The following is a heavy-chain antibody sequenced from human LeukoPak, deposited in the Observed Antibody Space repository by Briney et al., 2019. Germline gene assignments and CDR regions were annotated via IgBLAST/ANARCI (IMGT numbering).Heavy chain of an antibody. CDR3: ASLDTSWFDP. J-gene: IGHJ5*02. CDR2: INWNGGST. V-gene: IGHV3-20*04. Sequence: PGGSLRLSCAASGFTFDDYGMSWVRQAPGKGLEWVSGINWNGGSTGYADSVKGRFTISRDNTNNSLYLQMNSLRAEDTALYYCASLDTSWFDPWGQGTLVTVSS. D-gene: IGHD2-2*01. CDR1: GFTFDDYG.